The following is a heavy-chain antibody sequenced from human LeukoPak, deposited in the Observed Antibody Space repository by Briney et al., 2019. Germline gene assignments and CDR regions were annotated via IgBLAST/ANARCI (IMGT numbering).Heavy chain of an antibody. Sequence: GGSLRLSCAASGFTFSSYGMHWVRQAPGKGLEWVAFRRYDGSNKYYADSVKGRFTISRDNSKNTLYLQMNSLRAEDTAVYYCAKDGGRGRAVAGTGYYYYYYMDVWGKGTTVTVSS. V-gene: IGHV3-30*02. CDR3: AKDGGRGRAVAGTGYYYYYYMDV. CDR1: GFTFSSYG. D-gene: IGHD6-19*01. J-gene: IGHJ6*03. CDR2: RRYDGSNK.